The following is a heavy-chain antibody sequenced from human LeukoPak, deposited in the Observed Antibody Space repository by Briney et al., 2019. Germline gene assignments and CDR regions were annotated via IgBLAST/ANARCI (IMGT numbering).Heavy chain of an antibody. CDR1: GGSISSYY. CDR3: ARGIDYYGSGSYFPQYYYYMDV. V-gene: IGHV4-4*09. J-gene: IGHJ6*03. CDR2: IYTSGST. Sequence: SETLSLTCTVSGGSISSYYWSWIRQPPGKGLEWIGYIYTSGSTNCNPSLKSRVTISVDTSKNQFSLKLSSVTAADTAVYYCARGIDYYGSGSYFPQYYYYMDVWGKGTTVTVSS. D-gene: IGHD3-10*01.